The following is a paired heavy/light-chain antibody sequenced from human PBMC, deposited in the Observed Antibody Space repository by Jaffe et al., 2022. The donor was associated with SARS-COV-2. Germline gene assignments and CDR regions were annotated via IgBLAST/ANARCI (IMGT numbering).Heavy chain of an antibody. CDR1: GFTISNYW. Sequence: DVQLAESGGGLVQPGGSLRLSCAASGFTISNYWMGWVRQAPGKGLEWVANIKQDGSEKYYVDSVKGRFTISRDNAENSLFLQMNRLRAEDTAVYYCVRWQYISGWYSIDPWGQGTLVTVSS. CDR3: VRWQYISGWYSIDP. V-gene: IGHV3-7*03. CDR2: IKQDGSEK. J-gene: IGHJ5*02. D-gene: IGHD6-19*01.
Light chain of an antibody. CDR3: LLYVGSGIWV. J-gene: IGLJ3*02. Sequence: QTVVTQEPSFSVSPGETVTLTCGLSSGSVSTRNHPSWYQQTPGRAPRTLIYGTNIRSSGVPDRFSGSMLGDKAALTITGAQADDDSDYYCLLYVGSGIWVFGGGTKLTVL. CDR1: SGSVSTRNH. V-gene: IGLV8-61*01. CDR2: GTN.